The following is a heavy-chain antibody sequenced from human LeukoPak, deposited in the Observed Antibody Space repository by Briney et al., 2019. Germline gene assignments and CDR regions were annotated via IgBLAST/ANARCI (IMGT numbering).Heavy chain of an antibody. V-gene: IGHV3-30*18. CDR1: GFTFSSYG. CDR2: ISFDGSDK. CDR3: AKDRAAMPTYYFDY. J-gene: IGHJ4*02. D-gene: IGHD2-2*01. Sequence: GGSLRLSCEASGFTFSSYGMHWVRRAPGKGLEWVAVISFDGSDKYYADSVSGRFTISRDNSKNTLCVQMNSLRAEDTAVYYCAKDRAAMPTYYFDYWGQGALVTVSS.